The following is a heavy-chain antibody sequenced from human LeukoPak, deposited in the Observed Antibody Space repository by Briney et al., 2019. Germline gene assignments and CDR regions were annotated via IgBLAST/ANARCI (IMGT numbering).Heavy chain of an antibody. Sequence: GGSLRLSCAASGFTFSSYAMTWVRQASGKGLEWVASIDAGGGDTYHSDSVKGRFTISRDNSMNTLYLQMNSLRADDTAVYYCGRPTKYWLVRGDGVDVWGQGTTVTVSS. V-gene: IGHV3-23*01. CDR2: IDAGGGDT. J-gene: IGHJ6*02. CDR3: GRPTKYWLVRGDGVDV. CDR1: GFTFSSYA. D-gene: IGHD6-19*01.